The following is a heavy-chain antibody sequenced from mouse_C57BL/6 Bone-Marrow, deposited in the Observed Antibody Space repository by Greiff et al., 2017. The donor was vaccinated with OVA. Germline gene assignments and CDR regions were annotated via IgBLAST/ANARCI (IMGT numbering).Heavy chain of an antibody. D-gene: IGHD2-5*01. Sequence: EVKLVESGGDLVKPGGSLKLSCAASGFTFSSYGMSWVRQTPDKRLEWVATISSGGSYTYYPDSVKGRFTISRDNAKNTLYLQRSSLKSEDTAMYYCARRGDYSNYGAMDYWGQGTSVTVSS. CDR2: ISSGGSYT. V-gene: IGHV5-6*02. J-gene: IGHJ4*01. CDR1: GFTFSSYG. CDR3: ARRGDYSNYGAMDY.